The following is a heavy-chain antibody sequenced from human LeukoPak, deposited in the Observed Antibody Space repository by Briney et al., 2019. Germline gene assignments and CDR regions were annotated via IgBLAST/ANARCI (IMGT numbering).Heavy chain of an antibody. CDR1: GGSISSYY. CDR3: ARGGPEYSSPSGDY. V-gene: IGHV4-4*07. CDR2: IYTSGST. J-gene: IGHJ4*02. D-gene: IGHD6-6*01. Sequence: SETLSLTXTVSGGSISSYYWSWIRQPAGKGLEWIGRIYTSGSTNYNPSLKSRVTMSVDTSKNQFSLKLSSVTAADTAVYYCARGGPEYSSPSGDYWGQGTLVTVSS.